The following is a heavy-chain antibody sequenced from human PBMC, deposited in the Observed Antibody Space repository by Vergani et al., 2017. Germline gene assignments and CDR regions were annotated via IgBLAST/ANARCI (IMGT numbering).Heavy chain of an antibody. D-gene: IGHD3-3*01. Sequence: QVQLQESGPGLVKPSETLSLTCTVSGGSISSYYWSWIRQPPGKGLEWIGYIYYSGSTYYNPSLKSRVTISVDTSKNQFSLKLSSVTAADTAVYYCARASPVTIFGVDEHLQWFDPWGQGTLVTVSS. CDR3: ARASPVTIFGVDEHLQWFDP. CDR1: GGSISSYY. CDR2: IYYSGST. J-gene: IGHJ5*02. V-gene: IGHV4-59*12.